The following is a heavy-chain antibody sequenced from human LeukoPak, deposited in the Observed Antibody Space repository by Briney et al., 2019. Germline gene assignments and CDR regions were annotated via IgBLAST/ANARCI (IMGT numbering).Heavy chain of an antibody. CDR1: GFTFSSYS. CDR3: ARALVRGVLDY. V-gene: IGHV3-21*01. D-gene: IGHD3-10*01. CDR2: ISSSSSYI. J-gene: IGHJ4*02. Sequence: GGSLRLSCAASGFTFSSYSMNWVRQAPGKGLEWVSSISSSSSYIHYADSVKGRFTISRDNAKNSLYLQMNSLRAEDTAVYYCARALVRGVLDYWGQGTLVTVSS.